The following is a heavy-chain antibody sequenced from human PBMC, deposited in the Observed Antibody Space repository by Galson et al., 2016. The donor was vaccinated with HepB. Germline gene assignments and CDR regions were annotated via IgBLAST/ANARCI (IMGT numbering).Heavy chain of an antibody. D-gene: IGHD3-10*01. J-gene: IGHJ4*02. CDR2: INSSGGYI. Sequence: SLRLSCAASGFTFRTSAMGWVRQAPRKGLEWVSTINSSGGYIYYADPVKGRFTISRDNSKNTMYLQMDSLRGDDTAVYYCAKEAGGLWFGELSSHFDYWGQGTLVTVSS. CDR1: GFTFRTSA. V-gene: IGHV3-23*01. CDR3: AKEAGGLWFGELSSHFDY.